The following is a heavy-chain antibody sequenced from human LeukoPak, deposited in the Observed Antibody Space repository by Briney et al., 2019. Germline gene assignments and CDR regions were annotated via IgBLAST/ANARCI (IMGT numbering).Heavy chain of an antibody. CDR2: IYTSGST. CDR3: ARVGELSHYYYYYYMDV. V-gene: IGHV4-4*07. J-gene: IGHJ6*03. CDR1: SGSISSYD. Sequence: SETLSLTCTVSSGSISSYDWSWIRQPAGKGLEWIGRIYTSGSTNYNPSPKSRVTISVDTSKNQFSLKLSSVTAADTAVYYCARVGELSHYYYYYYMDVWGKGTTVTVSS. D-gene: IGHD3-10*01.